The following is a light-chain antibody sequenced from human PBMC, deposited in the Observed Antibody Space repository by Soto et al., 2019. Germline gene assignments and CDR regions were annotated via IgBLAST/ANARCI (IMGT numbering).Light chain of an antibody. Sequence: EIVLTQSPATLSLSPGERATLSCRASQSVSSYLAWYQQKPGQAPRLLIYDASDRATGIPARFSGSGSGTDFTLTISSLEPEDFAVYYCQQTYSTPWTFGPGTQVEIK. V-gene: IGKV3-11*01. CDR3: QQTYSTPWT. CDR2: DAS. CDR1: QSVSSY. J-gene: IGKJ1*01.